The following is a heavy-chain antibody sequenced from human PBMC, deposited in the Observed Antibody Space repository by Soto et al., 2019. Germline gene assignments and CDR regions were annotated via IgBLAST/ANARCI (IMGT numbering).Heavy chain of an antibody. J-gene: IGHJ4*02. V-gene: IGHV3-23*01. CDR3: AKERAARRIDY. CDR1: GFTYTDDA. Sequence: GGSVRLSCAAAGFTYTDDARTWVRQTPGKGLEWVSTISTSGGNRYYADSVKGRFTISRDNSENTVYLQMNSLRVDDTALYYCAKERAARRIDYWGLGTLVTVSS. CDR2: ISTSGGNR. D-gene: IGHD6-6*01.